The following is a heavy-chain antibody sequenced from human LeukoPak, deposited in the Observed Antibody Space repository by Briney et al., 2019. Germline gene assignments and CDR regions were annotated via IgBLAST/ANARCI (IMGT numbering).Heavy chain of an antibody. V-gene: IGHV4-39*01. Sequence: PSETLSLTCTVSGGSISSSSYYWGWIRQPPGKGLEWIGSIYYSGSTYYNPSLKSRVTISVDTSKNQFSLKLSSVTAADTAVYYCARHGYYGSGSYSDYFDYWGQGTLVTVSS. D-gene: IGHD3-10*01. CDR1: GGSISSSSYY. CDR3: ARHGYYGSGSYSDYFDY. CDR2: IYYSGST. J-gene: IGHJ4*02.